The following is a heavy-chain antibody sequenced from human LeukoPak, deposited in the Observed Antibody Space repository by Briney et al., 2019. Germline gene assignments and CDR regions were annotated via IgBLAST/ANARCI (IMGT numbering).Heavy chain of an antibody. V-gene: IGHV1-18*01. CDR2: ISAYNGNT. CDR3: ARQMATIYYYGMDV. CDR1: GYTFTIYG. J-gene: IGHJ6*02. D-gene: IGHD5-12*01. Sequence: ASVKVSCTASGYTFTIYGISWVRQAPGQGLEWMGWISAYNGNTNYAQKLQGRVTMTTDTSTSTAYMELRSLRSDDTAVYYCARQMATIYYYGMDVWGQGTTVTVSS.